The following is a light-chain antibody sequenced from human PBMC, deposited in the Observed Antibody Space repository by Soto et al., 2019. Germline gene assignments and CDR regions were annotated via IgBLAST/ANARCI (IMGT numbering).Light chain of an antibody. CDR2: EVT. V-gene: IGLV2-14*01. J-gene: IGLJ1*01. CDR3: SSYTNINTRACV. CDR1: SGDIGSYNR. Sequence: QSVLTQPASVSGSPGQSSTISCTGTSGDIGSYNRVSWYQQHPGKAPKLIIYEVTDRPSGVSNHFSGSKSGNTASLTISGLQAEDEAEYYCSSYTNINTRACVFGTGTKLTVL.